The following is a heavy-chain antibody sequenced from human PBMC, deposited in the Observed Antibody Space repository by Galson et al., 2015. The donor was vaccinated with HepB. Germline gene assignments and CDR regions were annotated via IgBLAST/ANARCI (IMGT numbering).Heavy chain of an antibody. Sequence: CAISGDSVSSNSAAWNWIRQSPSRGLEWLGRTYYRSKWYNDNAVSVQSRIIINPDTSKNQFSLQLNSVTPEDTAVYYCARGAFGGGSYYFDYWGQGILVTVSS. CDR1: GDSVSSNSAA. CDR2: TYYRSKWYN. J-gene: IGHJ4*02. D-gene: IGHD3-16*01. CDR3: ARGAFGGGSYYFDY. V-gene: IGHV6-1*01.